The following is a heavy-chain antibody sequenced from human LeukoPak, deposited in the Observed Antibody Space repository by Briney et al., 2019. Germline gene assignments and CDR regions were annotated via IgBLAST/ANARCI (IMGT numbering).Heavy chain of an antibody. CDR3: AKDTGGWYFDL. CDR1: GFTFSTYA. CDR2: LSGSGGTT. V-gene: IGHV3-23*01. J-gene: IGHJ2*01. Sequence: PGGSLRLSCAASGFTFSTYAMNWVRQAPGKGLEWVSTLSGSGGTTYYADSVKGRFTISRDNSKNTLLLHMNSLRAEDTAVYYCAKDTGGWYFDLWGRGALVTVSS. D-gene: IGHD1-26*01.